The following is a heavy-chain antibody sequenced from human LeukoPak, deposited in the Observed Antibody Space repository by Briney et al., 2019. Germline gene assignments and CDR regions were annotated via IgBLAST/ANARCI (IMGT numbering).Heavy chain of an antibody. CDR2: IKQDGTEK. CDR3: AKDSNGFDY. CDR1: GFTFTTYW. J-gene: IGHJ4*02. V-gene: IGHV3-7*03. Sequence: GGSLRLSCAASGFTFTTYWMSWVRQAPGKGLEWVANIKQDGTEKYYVDSVKGRFTISRDNARNSLELQMNSLRVEDTAVYYCAKDSNGFDYWGQGTLVTVSS. D-gene: IGHD6-19*01.